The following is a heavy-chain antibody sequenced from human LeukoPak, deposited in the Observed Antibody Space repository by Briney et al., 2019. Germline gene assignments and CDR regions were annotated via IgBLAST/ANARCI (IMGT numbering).Heavy chain of an antibody. CDR1: GGSFSGYY. CDR3: ARGNYSNYSYYFDY. V-gene: IGHV4-34*01. CDR2: INHSGST. Sequence: SETLSLTCAVYGGSFSGYYWSWIRHPPGKGVEWIGEINHSGSTNYNPSLKSRVTISVDTSHNHFSLKLSSVTAADTAVYYCARGNYSNYSYYFDYWGQGTLVTVSS. D-gene: IGHD4-11*01. J-gene: IGHJ4*02.